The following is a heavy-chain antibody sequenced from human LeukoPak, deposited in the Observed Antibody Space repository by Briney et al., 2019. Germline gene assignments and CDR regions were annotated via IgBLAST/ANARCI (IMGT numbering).Heavy chain of an antibody. V-gene: IGHV1-18*01. CDR2: ISAYNGDT. Sequence: ASVKVSCKASGYTFTRYGITWVRQAPGQGLEWMGWISAYNGDTNYAQKFQDRVTMTTDTSARTAYMEVRSLTPDDTAVYYCARGGGYNDYWGQGTLVTVSS. CDR3: ARGGGYNDY. CDR1: GYTFTRYG. D-gene: IGHD5-24*01. J-gene: IGHJ4*02.